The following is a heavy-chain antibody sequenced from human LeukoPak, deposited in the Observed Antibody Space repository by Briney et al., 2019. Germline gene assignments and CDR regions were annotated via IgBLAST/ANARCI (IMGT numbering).Heavy chain of an antibody. CDR1: GASISGSGYY. D-gene: IGHD3-16*02. CDR2: IYYSGST. Sequence: SETLSLTCAVSGASISGSGYYWGWIRQPPGKGLEWIGNIYYSGSTYYNASLQSRVTISIDTSKNQFSLKLSSVTAADTAMYYCARYDVWGTYRAFDYWGQGTLVTVSS. CDR3: ARYDVWGTYRAFDY. V-gene: IGHV4-39*01. J-gene: IGHJ4*02.